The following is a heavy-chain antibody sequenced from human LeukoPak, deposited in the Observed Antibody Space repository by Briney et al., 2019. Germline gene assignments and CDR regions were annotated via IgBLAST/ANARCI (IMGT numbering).Heavy chain of an antibody. CDR3: AKVRGSGYHPFDY. Sequence: SVKVSCKASGGTFSSYAISWVRQAPGQGLEWMGGIIPIFGTANYAQKFQGRVTITADESTSTAYMELSSLRSEDTAVYYCAKVRGSGYHPFDYWGQGTLVTVSS. V-gene: IGHV1-69*13. CDR2: IIPIFGTA. CDR1: GGTFSSYA. D-gene: IGHD5-12*01. J-gene: IGHJ4*02.